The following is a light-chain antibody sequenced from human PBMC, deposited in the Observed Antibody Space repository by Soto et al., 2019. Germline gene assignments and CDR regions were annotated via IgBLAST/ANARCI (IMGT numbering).Light chain of an antibody. V-gene: IGLV2-8*01. J-gene: IGLJ2*01. CDR3: SSYAGGNIVV. Sequence: QSALTQPPSASGSLGQSVTISCTGTSSDVGGYNYVSWYQQPPGKAPKLMIYEVSERPSGVPDRFSGSKSGNTASLTVSGLHAEDDADYYCSSYAGGNIVVFGGGTKLTVL. CDR1: SSDVGGYNY. CDR2: EVS.